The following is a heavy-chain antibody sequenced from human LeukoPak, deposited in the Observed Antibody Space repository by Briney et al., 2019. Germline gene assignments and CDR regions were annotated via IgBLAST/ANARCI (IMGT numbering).Heavy chain of an antibody. CDR3: ARGGYSSSQFDY. CDR2: IILIFGTA. V-gene: IGHV1-69*06. CDR1: GGTFSSYA. Sequence: SVKVSCKASGGTFSSYAISWVRQAPGQGLEWMGGIILIFGTANYAQKFQGRVTITADKSTSTAYMELSSLRSEDTAVYYCARGGYSSSQFDYWGQGTLVTVSS. D-gene: IGHD6-13*01. J-gene: IGHJ4*02.